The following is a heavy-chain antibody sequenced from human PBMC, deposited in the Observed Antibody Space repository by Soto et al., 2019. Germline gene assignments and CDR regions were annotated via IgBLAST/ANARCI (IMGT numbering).Heavy chain of an antibody. D-gene: IGHD1-1*01. CDR1: GYSFTSYW. J-gene: IGHJ6*03. CDR3: ASSNWPGDYYMDV. Sequence: LGESLKISCKGSGYSFTSYWIGWVRQMPGKGLEWMGIIYPGDSDTRYSPSFQGQVTISADKSISTAYLQWSSLKASDTAMYYCASSNWPGDYYMDVWGKGTTVTVSS. CDR2: IYPGDSDT. V-gene: IGHV5-51*01.